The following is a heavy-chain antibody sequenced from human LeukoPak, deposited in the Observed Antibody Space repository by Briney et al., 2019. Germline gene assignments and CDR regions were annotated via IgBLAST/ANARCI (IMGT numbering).Heavy chain of an antibody. Sequence: GASVKVSCKASGGTFSSYAISWVRQAPGQGLEWMGGIIPIFGTANYAQKFQGRVTITADESTSTAYMELSSLRSEDTAVYYCAGKITMVRGVPNYYYYYVDVWGKGTTVTISS. CDR1: GGTFSSYA. J-gene: IGHJ6*03. V-gene: IGHV1-69*13. CDR3: AGKITMVRGVPNYYYYYVDV. CDR2: IIPIFGTA. D-gene: IGHD3-10*01.